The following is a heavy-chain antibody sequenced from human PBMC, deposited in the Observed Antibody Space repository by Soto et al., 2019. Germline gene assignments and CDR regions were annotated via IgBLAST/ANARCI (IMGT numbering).Heavy chain of an antibody. Sequence: EVQLVESGGGLVQPGGSLRLSCAASGFTFSSYWMHWVRQAPGKGLVWVSRINSDGSSTSYADSVKGRFTISRDNAKNTLYLQMNSLRAEDTAVYYCARDGNYYDSSARGWYFDLWGRGTLVTVSS. CDR2: INSDGSST. V-gene: IGHV3-74*01. CDR1: GFTFSSYW. J-gene: IGHJ2*01. D-gene: IGHD3-22*01. CDR3: ARDGNYYDSSARGWYFDL.